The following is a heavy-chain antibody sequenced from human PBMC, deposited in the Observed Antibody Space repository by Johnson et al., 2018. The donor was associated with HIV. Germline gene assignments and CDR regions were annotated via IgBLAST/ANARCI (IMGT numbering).Heavy chain of an antibody. CDR3: AKGGEVWYGAFDF. CDR2: ISSDGSNK. V-gene: IGHV3-30*14. D-gene: IGHD6-13*01. CDR1: GFTFSSYA. Sequence: QMQLVESGGGVVQPGRSLRLSCAASGFTFSSYAMHWVRQAPGKGLEWVAVISSDGSNKYYADSVKGRFTISRDNSKNTLYLQMNNLRAEDTAVYYCAKGGEVWYGAFDFWGQGTMAIVSS. J-gene: IGHJ3*01.